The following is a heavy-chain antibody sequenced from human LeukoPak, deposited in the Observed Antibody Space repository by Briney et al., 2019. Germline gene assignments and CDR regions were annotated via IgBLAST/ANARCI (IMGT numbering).Heavy chain of an antibody. CDR3: ARRVVDDYGLHYFDY. Sequence: GESLKISCKGSGYSFTSYRIGWVRQMPGKGLEWMGIIYPGDSDTRYSPSFQGQVTISADKSISTAYLQWSSLKASDTAMYYCARRVVDDYGLHYFDYWGQGTLVTVSS. D-gene: IGHD4-17*01. V-gene: IGHV5-51*01. J-gene: IGHJ4*02. CDR2: IYPGDSDT. CDR1: GYSFTSYR.